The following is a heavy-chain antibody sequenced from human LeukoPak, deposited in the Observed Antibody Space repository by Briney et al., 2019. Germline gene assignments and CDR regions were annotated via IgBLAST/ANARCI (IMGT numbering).Heavy chain of an antibody. D-gene: IGHD5-24*01. V-gene: IGHV3-7*05. CDR3: ARAAKGRQLGAFDI. Sequence: GGSLRLSCAASGFTFSSYAMNWVRQAPGKGLEWVAIINKDGSEQYYVDSVKGRFTISRDNAQNSLYLQMDSLRAEDTAVYYCARAAKGRQLGAFDIWGQGTVVTVSS. CDR1: GFTFSSYA. J-gene: IGHJ3*02. CDR2: INKDGSEQ.